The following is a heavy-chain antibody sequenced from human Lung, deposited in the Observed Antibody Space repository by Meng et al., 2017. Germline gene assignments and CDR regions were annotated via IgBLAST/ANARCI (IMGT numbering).Heavy chain of an antibody. Sequence: QVPLVQLGVEIKKPGASVKVTCKASADTFANYAISWVRQAPGQGLEWMGRISTHNGNTNYALKLQGRVTVTTDTSTSTAYMELRNLRSDDTDIYYCATARFSFLLRFDYWGQGTLVTVSS. V-gene: IGHV1-18*01. D-gene: IGHD1-26*01. CDR1: ADTFANYA. CDR3: ATARFSFLLRFDY. J-gene: IGHJ4*02. CDR2: ISTHNGNT.